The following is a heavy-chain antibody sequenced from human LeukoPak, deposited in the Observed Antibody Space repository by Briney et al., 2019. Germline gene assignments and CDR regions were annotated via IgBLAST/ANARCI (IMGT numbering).Heavy chain of an antibody. CDR1: GGSFSGYY. CDR2: INHSGST. CDR3: AREVRVQYYYYYMDV. V-gene: IGHV4-34*01. Sequence: SETLSLTCAVYGGSFSGYYWSWIRQPPGKGLEWIGEINHSGSTNYNPSLKSRVTISVGTSKNQFSLKLSSVTAADTAVYYCAREVRVQYYYYYMDVWGKGTTVTVSS. D-gene: IGHD3-10*01. J-gene: IGHJ6*03.